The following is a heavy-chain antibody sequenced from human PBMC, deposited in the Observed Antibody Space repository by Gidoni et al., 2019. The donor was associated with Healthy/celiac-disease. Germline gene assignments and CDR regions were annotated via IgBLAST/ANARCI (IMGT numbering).Heavy chain of an antibody. D-gene: IGHD2-15*01. J-gene: IGHJ4*02. CDR1: GFPFSSSA. CDR3: AKAPLGYCSGGSCYLFDY. CDR2: ISGSGGST. V-gene: IGHV3-23*01. Sequence: EVQLLESGGGLVQPGGSLRLSCAASGFPFSSSAMCWVRQAPGKGLEWVSAISGSGGSTYYADSVKGRFTISRDNSKNTLYLQMNSLRAEDTAVYYCAKAPLGYCSGGSCYLFDYWGQGTLVTVSS.